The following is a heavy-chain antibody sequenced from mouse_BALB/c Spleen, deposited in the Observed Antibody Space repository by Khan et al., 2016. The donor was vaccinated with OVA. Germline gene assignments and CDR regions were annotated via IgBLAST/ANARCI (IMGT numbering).Heavy chain of an antibody. CDR2: IYPYNDDS. V-gene: IGHV1S136*01. J-gene: IGHJ4*01. CDR1: GYTFTDYV. D-gene: IGHD1-1*01. Sequence: VQLQQSGPELVEPGASVKMSCKASGYTFTDYVLHWVKQKPGQGLEWIGYIYPYNDDSESTERFKGKATLTLDKSSSTAYLDLNSLTSADSAVYYCAKYATDYYTVDCWGQGTAVTVS. CDR3: AKYATDYYTVDC.